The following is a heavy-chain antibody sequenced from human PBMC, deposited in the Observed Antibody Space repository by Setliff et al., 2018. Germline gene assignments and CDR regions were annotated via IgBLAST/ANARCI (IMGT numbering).Heavy chain of an antibody. CDR2: INPNSGGT. CDR1: GYTFTGYS. CDR3: ARAPPKIVVTVAALDY. D-gene: IGHD2-15*01. J-gene: IGHJ4*02. Sequence: ASVKVSCKASGYTFTGYSMHWVRQAPGQGLEWMGRINPNSGGTNYAQKFQGRVTMTRDTSISTAYMELSRLRSEDTAVYYCARAPPKIVVTVAALDYWGQGALVTVSS. V-gene: IGHV1-2*06.